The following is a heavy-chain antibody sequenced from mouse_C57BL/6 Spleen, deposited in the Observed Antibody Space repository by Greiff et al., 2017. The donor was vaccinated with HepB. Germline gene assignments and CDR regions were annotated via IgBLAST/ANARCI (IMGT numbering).Heavy chain of an antibody. CDR3: TRKEDCSGRSLRAY. CDR2: IAPETGGT. D-gene: IGHD6-1*01. Sequence: QVQLQQSGAELVRPGASVTLSCTASGYTFTDYELPWVKQTPVHGLEWIGAIAPETGGTAYNQKFKGKAILTADKSSSTAYMELRSLTSEDTAVYYCTRKEDCSGRSLRAYWGQGTLVTVST. CDR1: GYTFTDYE. V-gene: IGHV1-15*01. J-gene: IGHJ3*01.